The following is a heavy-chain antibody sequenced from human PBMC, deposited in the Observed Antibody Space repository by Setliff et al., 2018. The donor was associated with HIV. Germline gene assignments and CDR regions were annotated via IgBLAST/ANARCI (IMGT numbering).Heavy chain of an antibody. V-gene: IGHV1-2*06. D-gene: IGHD6-13*01. J-gene: IGHJ4*02. Sequence: GASVNVSCKTSGYAFTDYSIHWVRQAPGQGLEWVGRINPDSRGTNYAQTFQGRVTMTRDTSVSTAYMELSRLKSDDTAVFYCARGVKGIATTGKYYFDYWGQGTLVTVSS. CDR3: ARGVKGIATTGKYYFDY. CDR1: GYAFTDYS. CDR2: INPDSRGT.